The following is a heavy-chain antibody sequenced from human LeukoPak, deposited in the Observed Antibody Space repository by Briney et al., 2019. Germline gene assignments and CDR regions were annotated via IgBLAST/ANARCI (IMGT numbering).Heavy chain of an antibody. CDR3: ARGSYDFWSGYPIYIDY. V-gene: IGHV4-34*01. J-gene: IGHJ4*02. CDR2: INHSGST. D-gene: IGHD3-3*01. CDR1: GGSFSGYY. Sequence: PSETLSLTCAVYGGSFSGYYWSWIRQPPGKGLELIGEINHSGSTNYNPSLKSRVTISVDTSKNQFSLKLSSVTAADTAVYYCARGSYDFWSGYPIYIDYWGQGTLVTVSS.